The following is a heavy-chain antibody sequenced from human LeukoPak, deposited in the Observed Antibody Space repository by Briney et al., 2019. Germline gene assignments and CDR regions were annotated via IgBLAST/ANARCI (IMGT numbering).Heavy chain of an antibody. Sequence: ASVKVSCKASGYTFTSYGISWVRQAPGQGLEWMGWISACNGNTNYAQELQGRVTMTTDKSTSTAYMELRSLRSDDTAVYYCARDRSYGQAFDYWGQGTLVTVSS. CDR2: ISACNGNT. V-gene: IGHV1-18*04. CDR3: ARDRSYGQAFDY. J-gene: IGHJ4*02. CDR1: GYTFTSYG. D-gene: IGHD5-18*01.